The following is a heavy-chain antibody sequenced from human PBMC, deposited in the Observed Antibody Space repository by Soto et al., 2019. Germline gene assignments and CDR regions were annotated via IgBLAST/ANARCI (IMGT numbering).Heavy chain of an antibody. CDR3: ARRTSGYFGY. J-gene: IGHJ4*02. D-gene: IGHD6-19*01. V-gene: IGHV3-23*03. Sequence: PGGSLRLSCAASGFTFSDYTMSWVRQAPGKVLECISVILSDYNTFYAGSVRGRFTISRDNSKNTLYLEMNSLRAEDTAVYYCARRTSGYFGYWGQGALVTVSS. CDR2: ILSDYNT. CDR1: GFTFSDYT.